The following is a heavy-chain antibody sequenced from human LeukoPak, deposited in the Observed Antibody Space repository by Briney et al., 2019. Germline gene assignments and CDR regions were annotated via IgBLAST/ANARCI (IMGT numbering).Heavy chain of an antibody. CDR1: GFTFDDYA. CDR3: AKDFNVDTAMVFDY. J-gene: IGHJ4*02. Sequence: PGRSLRLSCAVSGFTFDDYAMHWVRQAPGKGLEWVSGVSWNSRSIGYVDSVKGRFTISRDNAKNSLYLQMNSLRAEDTALYYCAKDFNVDTAMVFDYWGQGTLVTVSS. V-gene: IGHV3-9*01. CDR2: VSWNSRSI. D-gene: IGHD5-18*01.